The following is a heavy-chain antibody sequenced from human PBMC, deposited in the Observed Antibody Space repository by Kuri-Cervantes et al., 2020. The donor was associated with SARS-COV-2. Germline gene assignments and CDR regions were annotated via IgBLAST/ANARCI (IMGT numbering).Heavy chain of an antibody. CDR3: ARQGELRFLEWHFPTFDP. CDR1: GGSISSYY. Sequence: GSLRLSCTVSGGSISSYYWGWIRQPPGKGLEWIGSIYYSGSTYYNPSLKSRVTISVDTSKNQFSLKLSSVTAADTAVYYCARQGELRFLEWHFPTFDPWGQGTLVTVSS. V-gene: IGHV4-39*01. D-gene: IGHD3-3*01. J-gene: IGHJ5*02. CDR2: IYYSGST.